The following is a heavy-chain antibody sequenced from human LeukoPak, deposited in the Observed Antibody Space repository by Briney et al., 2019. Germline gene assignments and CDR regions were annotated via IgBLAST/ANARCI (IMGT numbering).Heavy chain of an antibody. CDR3: ARDGAHYSSSWYDAFDI. CDR1: GYTFTSYG. V-gene: IGHV1-18*01. CDR2: ISAYNGNT. D-gene: IGHD6-13*01. Sequence: ASVKVSCKASGYTFTSYGISWVRQAPGQGLEWMGWISAYNGNTNYAQKLQGRVTMTTDTSTSTAYMELRSLRSDDTAVYYCARDGAHYSSSWYDAFDIWGQGTVVTVSS. J-gene: IGHJ3*02.